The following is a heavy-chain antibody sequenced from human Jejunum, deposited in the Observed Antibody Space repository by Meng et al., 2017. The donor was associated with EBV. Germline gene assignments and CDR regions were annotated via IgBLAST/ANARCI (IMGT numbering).Heavy chain of an antibody. J-gene: IGHJ4*02. CDR3: TSGYTGPSHDGH. CDR1: GFTFNIAW. V-gene: IGHV3-15*01. Sequence: VQLVESGVGLVKPGGSLSLSCAASGFTFNIAWMNWVRQAPGKGLEWVGLIRSKADGETTDYAAPVKGRFTISRDDSTDTLYLQMNSLQTEDAGVYYCTSGYTGPSHDGHWGQGTLVTVSS. D-gene: IGHD2-2*02. CDR2: IRSKADGETT.